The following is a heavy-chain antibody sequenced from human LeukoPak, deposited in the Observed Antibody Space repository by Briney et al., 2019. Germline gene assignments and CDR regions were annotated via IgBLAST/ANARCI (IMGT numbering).Heavy chain of an antibody. J-gene: IGHJ4*02. V-gene: IGHV3-23*01. CDR3: AKVHIGSAFGFGPRNYYREPPDF. CDR2: IGRDGDTK. CDR1: GFTFSSYA. D-gene: IGHD3-10*01. Sequence: GGSLRLSCVASGFTFSSYAMSWVRQAPGKGLEWVSTIGRDGDTKNYADSVMGRFIISRDNSMDTVYLQMSTLRAEDTAIYYCAKVHIGSAFGFGPRNYYREPPDFWGQGTLVTVSS.